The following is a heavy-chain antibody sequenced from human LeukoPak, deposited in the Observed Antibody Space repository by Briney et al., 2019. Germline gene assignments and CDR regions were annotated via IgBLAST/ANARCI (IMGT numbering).Heavy chain of an antibody. CDR1: GGTFSSYA. D-gene: IGHD3-3*01. CDR2: IIPIFGTA. CDR3: ARARTIFGVVIGFDP. Sequence: GASVKVSCKASGGTFSSYAISWVRQAPGQGLEWMGRIIPIFGTANYAQKFQGRVTITADESTSTAYMELSSLRSEDTAVYYCARARTIFGVVIGFDPWGQGTLVTVSS. V-gene: IGHV1-69*13. J-gene: IGHJ5*02.